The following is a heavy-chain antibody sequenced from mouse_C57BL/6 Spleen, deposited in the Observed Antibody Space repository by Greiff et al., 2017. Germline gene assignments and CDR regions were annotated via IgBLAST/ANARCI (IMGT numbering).Heavy chain of an antibody. CDR1: GYAFSSSW. V-gene: IGHV1-82*01. Sequence: VQLQQPGPELVKPGASVKISCKASGYAFSSSWMNWVKQRPGKGLEWIGRIYPGDGGTNYNGKFKGKATLTADKSSSTSYMQLSSLTSEDSAVYICARWGNTVDYWGQGTSVTVSS. CDR3: ARWGNTVDY. CDR2: IYPGDGGT. D-gene: IGHD1-1*01. J-gene: IGHJ4*01.